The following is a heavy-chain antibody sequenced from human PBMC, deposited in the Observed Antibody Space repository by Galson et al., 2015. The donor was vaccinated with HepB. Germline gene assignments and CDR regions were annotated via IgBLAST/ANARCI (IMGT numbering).Heavy chain of an antibody. CDR1: GFTFSNAW. CDR3: TTDVPELYSSGWYGAGYFDY. Sequence: SLRLSCAASGFTFSNAWMSWVRQAPGKGLEWVGRIKSKTDGGTTDYAAPVKGRFTISRDDSKNTLYLQMNSLKTEDTAVYYCTTDVPELYSSGWYGAGYFDYWGQGTLVTVSS. V-gene: IGHV3-15*01. J-gene: IGHJ4*02. D-gene: IGHD6-19*01. CDR2: IKSKTDGGTT.